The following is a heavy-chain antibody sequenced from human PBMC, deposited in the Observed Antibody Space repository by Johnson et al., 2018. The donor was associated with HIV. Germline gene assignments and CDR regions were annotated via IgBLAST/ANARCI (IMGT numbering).Heavy chain of an antibody. CDR1: GFTFSSSA. CDR3: ARDQAIFGVVLASDAFDI. Sequence: VQLVESGGGVVQPGRSLRLSCAASGFTFSSSAMHWVRQAPGKGLEWVAVMSYDGCSKYYADSLKGRFTISRDNSRNTLYMQMNSLRAEDTAVYYCARDQAIFGVVLASDAFDIWGQGTMVTVSS. V-gene: IGHV3-30*04. D-gene: IGHD3-3*01. CDR2: MSYDGCSK. J-gene: IGHJ3*02.